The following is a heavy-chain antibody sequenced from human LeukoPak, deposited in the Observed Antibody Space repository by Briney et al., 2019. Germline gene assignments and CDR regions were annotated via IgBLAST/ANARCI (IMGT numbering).Heavy chain of an antibody. V-gene: IGHV1-46*03. Sequence: ASVKVSCKASGYTFTSYYMHWVRQAPGQGLEWMGIINPSGGSTSYAQTFQGRVTMTRDTSTSTVYMELSSLRSEDTAVYYCARNSGSYLFDYWGQGTLVTVSS. CDR2: INPSGGST. J-gene: IGHJ4*02. CDR1: GYTFTSYY. CDR3: ARNSGSYLFDY. D-gene: IGHD1-26*01.